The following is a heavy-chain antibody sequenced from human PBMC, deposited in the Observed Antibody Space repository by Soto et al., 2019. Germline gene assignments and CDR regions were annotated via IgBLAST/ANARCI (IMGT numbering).Heavy chain of an antibody. CDR2: IYYSGST. D-gene: IGHD6-13*01. J-gene: IGHJ5*02. CDR1: GGSISRGGYY. V-gene: IGHV4-31*02. Sequence: TLSLTCPVSGGSISRGGYYWSWIRQHPGKRLEWIGYIYYSGSTYYNPSLKSRVTISVDTSKNQFSLKLSSVTAADTAVYYCARDRRIAAAGDARNWFDPWGQGTLVNVSS. CDR3: ARDRRIAAAGDARNWFDP.